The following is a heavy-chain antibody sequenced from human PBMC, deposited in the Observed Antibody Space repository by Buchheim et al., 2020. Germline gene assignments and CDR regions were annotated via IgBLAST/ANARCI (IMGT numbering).Heavy chain of an antibody. CDR1: GFTFSSSW. D-gene: IGHD6-6*01. CDR3: AKYGSS. CDR2: IKSDGSRT. J-gene: IGHJ5*02. Sequence: EVQLVESGGDLIQPGGSLRLSCAASGFTFSSSWMHWVRQVPGKGLVWVSSIKSDGSRTTYADSVKGRFTTSRDNGKNTLYLQMSGLRVEDTAVYFCAKYGSSWGQGTL. V-gene: IGHV3-74*03.